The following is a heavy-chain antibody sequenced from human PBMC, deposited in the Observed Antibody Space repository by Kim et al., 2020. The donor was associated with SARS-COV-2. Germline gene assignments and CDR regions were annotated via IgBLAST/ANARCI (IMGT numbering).Heavy chain of an antibody. CDR2: IKQDGSEK. D-gene: IGHD3-10*01. Sequence: GGSLRLSCAASGLHFFPYWMTWVRLAPGKGLEWVANIKQDGSEKSYVDSVKGRFTISRDNAKNSLFLQMNSLTAADTAMYDCQTVMAGRGDDWGQGTLVTVSS. CDR1: GLHFFPYW. CDR3: QTVMAGRGDD. V-gene: IGHV3-7*03. J-gene: IGHJ4*02.